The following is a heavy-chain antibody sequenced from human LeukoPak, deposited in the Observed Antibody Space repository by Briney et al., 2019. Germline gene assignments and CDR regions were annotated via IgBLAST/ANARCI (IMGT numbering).Heavy chain of an antibody. V-gene: IGHV4-39*01. D-gene: IGHD6-13*01. CDR3: ARGMASAGQYYFDF. J-gene: IGHJ4*02. CDR2: IFYFGIT. CDR1: GDSITSDTYY. Sequence: SETLSLTCTVSGDSITSDTYYWAWIRQPPGKRLEWIGTIFYFGITYYNPSLNSRVTISEDTSKNQFSLKLSSVTAADTALYYCARGMASAGQYYFDFWGQGTLVTVSS.